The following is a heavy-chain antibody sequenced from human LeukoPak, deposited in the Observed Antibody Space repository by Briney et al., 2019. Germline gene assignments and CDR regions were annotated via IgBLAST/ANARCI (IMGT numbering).Heavy chain of an antibody. CDR1: GFTFSSYA. V-gene: IGHV3-7*03. D-gene: IGHD3-16*01. J-gene: IGHJ4*02. CDR3: ARDGFGTGSN. Sequence: GGSLRLSCAASGFTFSSYAMHWVRQAPGKGLEWVANIKQDGSEKNYVDSVKGRFIISRDNAKNSLYLQMNTLRADDTAVYYCARDGFGTGSNWGQGTLVTVSS. CDR2: IKQDGSEK.